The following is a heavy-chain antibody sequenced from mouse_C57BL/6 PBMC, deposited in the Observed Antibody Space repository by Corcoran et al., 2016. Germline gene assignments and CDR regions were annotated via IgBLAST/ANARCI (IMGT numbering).Heavy chain of an antibody. D-gene: IGHD1-1*01. V-gene: IGHV1-80*01. CDR2: IYPGDGDT. CDR3: ARSGDYYGSSSYWYFDV. J-gene: IGHJ1*03. CDR1: GYAFSSYW. Sequence: QVQLQQSGAELVKPGASVKISCKASGYAFSSYWMNWVKQRPGKGLEWIGQIYPGDGDTNYNGKFKGKATLTADKSSSTAYMQLSSLTSEDSAVYFCARSGDYYGSSSYWYFDVWGTGTTLTVSS.